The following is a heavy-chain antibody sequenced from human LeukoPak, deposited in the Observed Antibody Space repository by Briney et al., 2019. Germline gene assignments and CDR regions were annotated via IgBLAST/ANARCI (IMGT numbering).Heavy chain of an antibody. CDR2: MYYSGST. J-gene: IGHJ5*02. CDR3: ARVSRSSSSHWFDP. CDR1: GGSISSGDYY. V-gene: IGHV4-30-4*01. D-gene: IGHD6-6*01. Sequence: SQTLSLTCTVSGGSISSGDYYWSWIRQPPGKGLEWIAYMYYSGSTYYNPSLKSRVTMSADTSKNQLSLKLSSVTAADTAVYYCARVSRSSSSHWFDPWGQGTLVTVSS.